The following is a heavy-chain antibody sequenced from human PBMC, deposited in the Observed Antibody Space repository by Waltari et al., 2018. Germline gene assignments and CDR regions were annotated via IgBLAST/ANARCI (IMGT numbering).Heavy chain of an antibody. J-gene: IGHJ4*02. CDR1: GGTFRSYA. CDR2: IIPIFGTA. V-gene: IGHV1-69*12. CDR3: ARDDYHYGSGSYYSVFDY. Sequence: QVQLVQSGAAVKKPGSSVQVSCKASGGTFRSYAILWVRQAPGHGLEWMGGIIPIFGTANYAQKFQGRVTITADESTSTAYMELSSLRSEDTAVYYCARDDYHYGSGSYYSVFDYWGQGTLVTVSS. D-gene: IGHD3-10*01.